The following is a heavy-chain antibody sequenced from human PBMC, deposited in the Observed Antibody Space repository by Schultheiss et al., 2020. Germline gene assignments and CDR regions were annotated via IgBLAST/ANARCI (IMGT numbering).Heavy chain of an antibody. V-gene: IGHV1-2*04. J-gene: IGHJ5*02. Sequence: ASVKVSCKASGGTFSSYTISWVRQAPGQGLEWMGWINPNSGGTNYAQKFQGWVTMTRDTSISTAYMELSRLRSEDTAVYYCARRSSRFNWFDPWGQGTLVTVSS. CDR2: INPNSGGT. CDR1: GGTFSSYT. CDR3: ARRSSRFNWFDP.